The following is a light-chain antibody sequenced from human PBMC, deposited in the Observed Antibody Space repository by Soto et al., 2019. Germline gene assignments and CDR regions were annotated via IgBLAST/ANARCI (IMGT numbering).Light chain of an antibody. CDR1: QGIRNW. CDR3: QQSYSTPPT. CDR2: AAS. J-gene: IGKJ1*01. V-gene: IGKV1-12*01. Sequence: DIQMTQSPSSVPASVGDRVTITCRASQGIRNWLAWYQQTPGKAPELLIFAASSMQSGVPSRFSGRGSGTDFTLTISSLQPEDFATYYCQQSYSTPPTFGQGTKV.